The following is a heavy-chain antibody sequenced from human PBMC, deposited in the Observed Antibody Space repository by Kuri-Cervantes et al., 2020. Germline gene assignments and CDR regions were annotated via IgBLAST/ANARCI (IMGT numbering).Heavy chain of an antibody. Sequence: GGSLRLSCAASGFTFSRFWMSWVRQAPGKGLEWVSNINQDGSEKWYEDSAKGRFTISRDNAVNSLYLQMNSLRAEDTAVYYCARYYYGSGSYFFSPYYYYGMDVWGQGTTVTVSS. CDR3: ARYYYGSGSYFFSPYYYYGMDV. CDR2: INQDGSEK. D-gene: IGHD3-10*01. CDR1: GFTFSRFW. J-gene: IGHJ6*02. V-gene: IGHV3-7*01.